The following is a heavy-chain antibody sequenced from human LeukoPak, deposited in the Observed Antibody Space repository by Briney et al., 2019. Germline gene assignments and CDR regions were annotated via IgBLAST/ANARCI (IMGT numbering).Heavy chain of an antibody. CDR1: GFTFSHYA. J-gene: IGHJ4*02. V-gene: IGHV3-23*01. Sequence: GGSLRLSCAASGFTFSHYAMSWVRQAPGEGLEWVSGVVGSGDTTHYADSVKGRFTISRDNSKITLYLQMNSLRAEDTAIYYCAKFGFWVRGDYDFNYWGQGTLVTVSS. CDR3: AKFGFWVRGDYDFNY. D-gene: IGHD4-17*01. CDR2: VVGSGDTT.